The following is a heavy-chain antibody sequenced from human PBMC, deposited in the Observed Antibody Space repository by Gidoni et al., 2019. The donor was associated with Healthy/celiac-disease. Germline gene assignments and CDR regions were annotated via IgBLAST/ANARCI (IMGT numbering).Heavy chain of an antibody. D-gene: IGHD6-13*01. CDR1: GFTVSSNY. Sequence: EVQLVESGGGLIQTGGYLRPSCAASGFTVSSNYMSWVRQAPGKGLEWVSVIYSGGSTYYADSVKGRFTISRDNSKNTLYLQMNSLRAEDTAVYYCARGIYSSSWDGGVDYWGQGTLVTVSS. J-gene: IGHJ4*02. CDR2: IYSGGST. CDR3: ARGIYSSSWDGGVDY. V-gene: IGHV3-53*01.